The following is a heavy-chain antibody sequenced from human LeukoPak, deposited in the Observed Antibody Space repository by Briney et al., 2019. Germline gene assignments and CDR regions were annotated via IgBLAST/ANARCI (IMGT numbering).Heavy chain of an antibody. V-gene: IGHV1-69*13. J-gene: IGHJ5*02. CDR3: ARGEDCSSTSCYTPPSRNWFDP. CDR2: IIPIFGTA. D-gene: IGHD2-2*02. CDR1: GGTFSSYA. Sequence: SVKVSCKASGGTFSSYAISWVRQAPGQGLEWMGGIIPIFGTANYAQKFQGRVTITADESMSTAYMELSSLRSEDTAGYYCARGEDCSSTSCYTPPSRNWFDPWGQGTLVTVSS.